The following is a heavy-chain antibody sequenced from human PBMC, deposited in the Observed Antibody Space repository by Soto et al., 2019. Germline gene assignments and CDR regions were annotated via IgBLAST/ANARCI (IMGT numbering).Heavy chain of an antibody. CDR1: GFTFSSYA. Sequence: EVQLLESGGGLVQSGGSLRLSCAASGFTFSSYAMSWVRQAPGKGLEWVSAISGSGGSTYYADSVKGRFTISRDTSKNKLYLQMNSLRAEDTALYYCAKDPRRYYYDSSGYFSHGMDVWGQGTTVTVSS. D-gene: IGHD3-22*01. V-gene: IGHV3-23*01. CDR3: AKDPRRYYYDSSGYFSHGMDV. J-gene: IGHJ6*02. CDR2: ISGSGGST.